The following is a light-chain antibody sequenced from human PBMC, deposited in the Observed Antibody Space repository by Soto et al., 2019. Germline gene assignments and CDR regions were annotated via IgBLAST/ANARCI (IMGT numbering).Light chain of an antibody. CDR3: SAYSNSSTSWL. CDR2: DVN. J-gene: IGLJ3*02. V-gene: IGLV2-14*01. Sequence: QSVLTQPASVSGSPGQSITISCTGSSSDVGSYDYVSWYQQEPGKAPKLMIYDVNNRPSGVSNRFSGSKSGNTASLTISGLQAEDEADYYYSAYSNSSTSWLFGGGTKLTVL. CDR1: SSDVGSYDY.